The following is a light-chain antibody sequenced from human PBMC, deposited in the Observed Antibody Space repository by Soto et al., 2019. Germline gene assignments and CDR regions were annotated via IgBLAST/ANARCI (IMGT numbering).Light chain of an antibody. V-gene: IGKV3-20*01. CDR3: QQYGSSVPIT. J-gene: IGKJ5*01. Sequence: EFVLTQSPGTLSLSPGERATLSCRASHSVSGSYLAWYQQKPGLAPRLLIYDASSRATGIPDRFSGSGSGTDFTLTINRLEPEDFAVYYCQQYGSSVPITFGQGTRLEIK. CDR1: HSVSGSY. CDR2: DAS.